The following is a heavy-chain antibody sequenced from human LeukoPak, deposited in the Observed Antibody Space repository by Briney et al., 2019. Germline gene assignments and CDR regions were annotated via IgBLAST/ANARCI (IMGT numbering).Heavy chain of an antibody. CDR3: ARTRRPVKSEYYFDY. CDR2: IRYDGGNE. V-gene: IGHV3-30*02. Sequence: GGSLRLSCAASGFNFNNVGMHWVRQAPGKGLEWVASIRYDGGNEYYADSVRGRFTIYRDNSKNTLYLQMNSLRAEDTAVYYCARTRRPVKSEYYFDYWGQGTLVTVSS. D-gene: IGHD1-1*01. J-gene: IGHJ4*02. CDR1: GFNFNNVG.